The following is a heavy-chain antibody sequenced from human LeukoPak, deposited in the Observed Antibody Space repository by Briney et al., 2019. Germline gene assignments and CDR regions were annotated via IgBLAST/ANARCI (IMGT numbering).Heavy chain of an antibody. CDR1: GFTFSNYG. J-gene: IGHJ5*02. CDR2: IRYDESNK. CDR3: ARDPCGSTTCYLKS. D-gene: IGHD2-2*01. Sequence: PGGSLRLSCVASGFTFSNYGMHWVRQAPGKGLEWMAFIRYDESNKYYADSVKGRFTISRDNAKSSVYLQMNRLSAEDTAIYYCARDPCGSTTCYLKSWGQGTLVTVSS. V-gene: IGHV3-30*02.